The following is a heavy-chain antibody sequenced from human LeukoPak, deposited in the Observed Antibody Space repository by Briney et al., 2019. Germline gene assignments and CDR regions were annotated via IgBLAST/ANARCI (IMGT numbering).Heavy chain of an antibody. V-gene: IGHV1-2*02. CDR2: INPNSGGT. J-gene: IGHJ4*02. Sequence: ASVKLSCKSSGYTFTGCYMHWVRPAPGQGLERKGWINPNSGGTNYAQKFQGRVTMTRDTSISTAYMELSRLRSDDTAVYYCGRGGEYGDYRLNYWGQGTLVTVSS. CDR1: GYTFTGCY. CDR3: GRGGEYGDYRLNY. D-gene: IGHD4-17*01.